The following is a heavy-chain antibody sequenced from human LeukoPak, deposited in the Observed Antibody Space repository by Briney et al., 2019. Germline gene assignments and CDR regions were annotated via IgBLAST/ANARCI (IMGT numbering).Heavy chain of an antibody. CDR1: GFTFSSYA. CDR3: VKRWSGYDDLDY. D-gene: IGHD5-12*01. Sequence: GGSLRLSCSTSGFTFSSYAMHWVRQAPGKGLEYVSAISPSGGSTYYTDSVQGRFTVSRDNSRNTLYLQMSSLRAEDTAVYYCVKRWSGYDDLDYWGQGTLVTVSS. CDR2: ISPSGGST. J-gene: IGHJ4*02. V-gene: IGHV3-64D*06.